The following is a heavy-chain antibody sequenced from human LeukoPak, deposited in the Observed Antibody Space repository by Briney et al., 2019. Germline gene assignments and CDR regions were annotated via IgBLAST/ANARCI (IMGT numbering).Heavy chain of an antibody. CDR1: GFTFSSYW. CDR3: ASQWGGGVSGFFPY. Sequence: PGGSLRLSCAASGFTFSSYWMHWVRQAPGKGLVWVSRINSDGSSTSYADSVKGRFTISRDNAKNTMYLQMNSLRAEDTAVYYCASQWGGGVSGFFPYWGQGTLVTVSS. J-gene: IGHJ4*02. D-gene: IGHD6-19*01. CDR2: INSDGSST. V-gene: IGHV3-74*01.